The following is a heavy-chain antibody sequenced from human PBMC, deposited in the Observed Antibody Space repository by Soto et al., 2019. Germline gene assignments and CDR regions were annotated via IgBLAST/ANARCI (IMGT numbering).Heavy chain of an antibody. J-gene: IGHJ6*03. Sequence: GGSLRLSCAASGFTFSSYAMSWVRQAPGKGLEWVSAISGSGGSTYYADSVKGRFTSSRDNSKNTLYRQMNSRRAEDTAVYYSAKYLELLPDYYYYMDVWGKGTTVTVSS. CDR1: GFTFSSYA. V-gene: IGHV3-23*01. D-gene: IGHD1-7*01. CDR3: AKYLELLPDYYYYMDV. CDR2: ISGSGGST.